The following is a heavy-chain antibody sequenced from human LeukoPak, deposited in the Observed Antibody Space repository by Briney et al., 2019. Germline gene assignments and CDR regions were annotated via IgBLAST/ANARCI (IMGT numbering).Heavy chain of an antibody. V-gene: IGHV4-59*01. J-gene: IGHJ4*02. CDR2: VPYSGST. CDR3: ARVNVVAGTDY. Sequence: PSETLSLTCTVSGGSISNYYWNWIRQPPGKGLEWIGYVPYSGSTNYNPSLKSRVTISVDTSKNQFSLKLSSVTAADTAVYYCARVNVVAGTDYWGQGTLVTVSS. CDR1: GGSISNYY. D-gene: IGHD6-19*01.